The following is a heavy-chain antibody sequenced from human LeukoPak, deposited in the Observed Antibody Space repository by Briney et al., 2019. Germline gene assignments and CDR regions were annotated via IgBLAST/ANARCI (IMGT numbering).Heavy chain of an antibody. Sequence: GGSLRLSCAASGFTFSSYGMHWVRQAPGKGLEWVAFIRYDGSNKYYADSVKGRFTISRDNSKNTLYLQMTSLRAEDTAVYYCARDPYYGSGSYIDYWGQGTLVTVSS. J-gene: IGHJ4*02. D-gene: IGHD3-10*01. V-gene: IGHV3-30*02. CDR1: GFTFSSYG. CDR3: ARDPYYGSGSYIDY. CDR2: IRYDGSNK.